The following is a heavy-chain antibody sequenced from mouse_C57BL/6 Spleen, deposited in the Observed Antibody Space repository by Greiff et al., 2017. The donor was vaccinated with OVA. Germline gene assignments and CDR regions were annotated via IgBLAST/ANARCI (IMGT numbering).Heavy chain of an antibody. D-gene: IGHD2-4*01. CDR3: ARVGDDYDAGGAMDY. Sequence: VQLQQPGAELVMPGASVKLSCKASGYTFTSYWMHWVKQRPGQGLEWIGEIDPSDSYTNYNQKFKGKSTLTVDKSSSTAYMQLSSLTSEDSAVYYCARVGDDYDAGGAMDYWGQGTSVTVSS. J-gene: IGHJ4*01. CDR2: IDPSDSYT. CDR1: GYTFTSYW. V-gene: IGHV1-69*01.